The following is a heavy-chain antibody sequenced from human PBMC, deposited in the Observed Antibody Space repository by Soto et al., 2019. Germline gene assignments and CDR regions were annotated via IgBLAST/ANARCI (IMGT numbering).Heavy chain of an antibody. CDR3: ARSCSGGSCDLTEYFQH. Sequence: SETLSLTCTVSGGSIGSYYWSWIRQPPGKGLEWIGYIYYSGSTNYNPSLKSRVTISVDTSKNQFSLKLSSVTAADTAVYYCARSCSGGSCDLTEYFQHWGQGTLVTVSS. CDR2: IYYSGST. V-gene: IGHV4-59*08. J-gene: IGHJ1*01. D-gene: IGHD2-15*01. CDR1: GGSIGSYY.